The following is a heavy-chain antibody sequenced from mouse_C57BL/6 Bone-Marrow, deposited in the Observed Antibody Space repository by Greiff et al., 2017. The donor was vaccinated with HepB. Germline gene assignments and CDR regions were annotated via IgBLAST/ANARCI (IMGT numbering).Heavy chain of an antibody. CDR1: GYTFTSYW. CDR2: IDPSDSYT. V-gene: IGHV1-69*01. Sequence: QVQLQQPGAELVMPGASVKLSCKASGYTFTSYWMHWVKQRPGQGLEWIGEIDPSDSYTNYNQKFKGKSTLTVDKSSSTAYIQLSSLTSEDSAVYYCARSPPYGSRWYFDVWGTGTTVTVSS. CDR3: ARSPPYGSRWYFDV. D-gene: IGHD1-1*01. J-gene: IGHJ1*03.